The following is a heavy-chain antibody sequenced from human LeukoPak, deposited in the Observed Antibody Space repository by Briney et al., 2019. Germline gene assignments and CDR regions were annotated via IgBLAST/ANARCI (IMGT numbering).Heavy chain of an antibody. CDR2: MNPDNGGT. D-gene: IGHD3-16*01. CDR1: GYTFTVYF. Sequence: ASVKVSCKASGYTFTVYFMHRVRQAPGQGLEWMGLMNPDNGGTHYAQKFQGRVTMTRDSSISTAYMELSRLTADDTAVYYCATLGGHSLAAQNGYWGQGTLVTVSS. V-gene: IGHV1-2*02. CDR3: ATLGGHSLAAQNGY. J-gene: IGHJ4*02.